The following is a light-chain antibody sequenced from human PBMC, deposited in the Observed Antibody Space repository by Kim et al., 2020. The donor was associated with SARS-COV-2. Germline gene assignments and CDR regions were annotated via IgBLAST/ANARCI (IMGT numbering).Light chain of an antibody. CDR3: YSAADNNLV. J-gene: IGLJ2*01. CDR2: KDS. CDR1: VLAKKY. Sequence: SYELTQPSSVSVSPGQTARITCSGDVLAKKYARWFQQKPGQAPVLVIYKDSERPSGIPERFSGSSSRTTVTLTISGAQVEDEADYYCYSAADNNLVFGGGTQLTVL. V-gene: IGLV3-27*01.